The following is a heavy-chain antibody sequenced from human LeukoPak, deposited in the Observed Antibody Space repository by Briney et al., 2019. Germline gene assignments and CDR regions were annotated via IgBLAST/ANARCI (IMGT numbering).Heavy chain of an antibody. V-gene: IGHV3-30*04. CDR1: GFTFSSYA. Sequence: GRSLRLSCAASGFTFSSYALHWVRQAPGKGLEWVAIISSDGGNKYYTDSVRGRFTISRDNSKNTLYLQMNSLRAEDTAVYYCATSPNSSGWPRIFDSWGQGALVTVSS. D-gene: IGHD6-19*01. CDR2: ISSDGGNK. J-gene: IGHJ4*02. CDR3: ATSPNSSGWPRIFDS.